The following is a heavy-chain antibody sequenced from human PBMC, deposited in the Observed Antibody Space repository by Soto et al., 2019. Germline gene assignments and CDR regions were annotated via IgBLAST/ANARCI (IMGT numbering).Heavy chain of an antibody. CDR2: IYYSGST. V-gene: IGHV4-30-4*01. CDR3: ARGHYYGSGSYYAY. Sequence: SETLSLTCTVSGGSISSGDYYWSWIRQPPGKGLEWIGYIYYSGSTYYNPSLKSRVTISVDTSKNQFSLKLSSVTAADTAVYYCARGHYYGSGSYYAYWGQGTLVTVSS. J-gene: IGHJ4*02. CDR1: GGSISSGDYY. D-gene: IGHD3-10*01.